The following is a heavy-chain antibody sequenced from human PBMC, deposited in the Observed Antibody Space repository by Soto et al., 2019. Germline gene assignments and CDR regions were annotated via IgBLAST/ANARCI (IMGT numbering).Heavy chain of an antibody. D-gene: IGHD2-2*01. CDR3: ARAGIVPAAMLVGFDY. V-gene: IGHV4-34*01. Sequence: QVQLQQWGAGLLKPSETLSLTCAVYGGSFSGYYWSWIRQPPGKGLEWIGEINHSGSTNYNPSLKSRVTISVDTSKNQFSLKLSSVTAADTAVYYCARAGIVPAAMLVGFDYWGQGTLVTVSS. J-gene: IGHJ4*02. CDR1: GGSFSGYY. CDR2: INHSGST.